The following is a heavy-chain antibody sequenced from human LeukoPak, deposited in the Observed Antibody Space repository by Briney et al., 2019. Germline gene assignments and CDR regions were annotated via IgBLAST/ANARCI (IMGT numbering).Heavy chain of an antibody. CDR2: ISTSDRRV. J-gene: IGHJ3*01. D-gene: IGHD4-23*01. V-gene: IGHV3-11*04. Sequence: PGGSRRLSCTGSGFTFSDRYMAWIRQRPGKGLEWLSYISTSDRRVYLADSVKGRFTVSRDDARKSLFLQMNSLRPDDTAVYYCARDRAVGASDSYDLWGPGTMVIVSS. CDR1: GFTFSDRY. CDR3: ARDRAVGASDSYDL.